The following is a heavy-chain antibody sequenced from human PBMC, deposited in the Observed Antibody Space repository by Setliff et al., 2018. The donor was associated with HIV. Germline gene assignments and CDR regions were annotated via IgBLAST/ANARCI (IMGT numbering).Heavy chain of an antibody. CDR3: AAVFTGEPGRSLDY. J-gene: IGHJ4*02. D-gene: IGHD1-26*01. CDR2: ISSSGSDI. V-gene: IGHV3-21*01. Sequence: PGGSLRLSCTVSGFTFISSTMNWVRQAPGKGLEWVASISSSGSDIHYADSLKGRFTISRDNAKNSQYLLMSDLRAEDTAVYYCAAVFTGEPGRSLDYWGQGTPVTVSS. CDR1: GFTFISST.